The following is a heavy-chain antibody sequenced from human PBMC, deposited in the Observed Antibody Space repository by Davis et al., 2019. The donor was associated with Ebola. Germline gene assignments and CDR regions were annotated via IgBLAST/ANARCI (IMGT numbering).Heavy chain of an antibody. V-gene: IGHV3-9*01. J-gene: IGHJ4*02. CDR1: GFTFDDYG. CDR2: ISWNSGSI. Sequence: SLKISCTASGFTFDDYGMHWVRQAPGKGLEWVSGISWNSGSIGYAGSVKGRFTISKDNAKNSLYLQMNSLIPEDTALYYCAKDMGGSYSFDYWGQGTLVTVSS. CDR3: AKDMGGSYSFDY. D-gene: IGHD1-26*01.